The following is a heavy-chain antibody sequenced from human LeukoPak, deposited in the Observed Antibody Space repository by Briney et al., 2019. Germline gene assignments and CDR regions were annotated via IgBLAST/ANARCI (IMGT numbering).Heavy chain of an antibody. J-gene: IGHJ4*02. CDR2: IYYTGVT. CDR3: ARQSGGSYVYFDY. V-gene: IGHV4-59*08. D-gene: IGHD3-22*01. CDR1: GDSVSSSY. Sequence: PSETLSLTCTVSGDSVSSSYWSWVRQPPGKGLEWLAYIYYTGVTNYNPSLRSRVTISPDKSKNQFSLKLTSVTAADTAVYYCARQSGGSYVYFDYWGQGALVTVSS.